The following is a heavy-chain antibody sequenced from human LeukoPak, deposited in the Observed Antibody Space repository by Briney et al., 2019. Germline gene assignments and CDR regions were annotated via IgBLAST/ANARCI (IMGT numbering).Heavy chain of an antibody. Sequence: PSETLSLTCTVSGGSISSGSYYWSWIRQPAGKGLEWIGRIYTSGSTNYNPSLKSRVTISVDPSKNQYSLKLSSVTAADTAVYYCARGEITMVRGVIITKSPFDYWGQGTLVTVSS. D-gene: IGHD3-10*01. CDR2: IYTSGST. CDR3: ARGEITMVRGVIITKSPFDY. CDR1: GGSISSGSYY. V-gene: IGHV4-61*02. J-gene: IGHJ4*02.